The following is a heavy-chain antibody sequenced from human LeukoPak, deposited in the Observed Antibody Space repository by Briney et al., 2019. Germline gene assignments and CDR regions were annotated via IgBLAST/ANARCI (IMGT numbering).Heavy chain of an antibody. CDR3: AKDQKSGYTPDY. J-gene: IGHJ4*02. V-gene: IGHV3-30*02. Sequence: PGGSLRLSCAASGFTFSSYGMHWVRQAPGKGLEWVAFIRYDGSNKYYADSVKGRFTISRDNSKNTLYLQMNSLRVEDTAVYYCAKDQKSGYTPDYWGQGTLVTVSS. CDR2: IRYDGSNK. D-gene: IGHD5-24*01. CDR1: GFTFSSYG.